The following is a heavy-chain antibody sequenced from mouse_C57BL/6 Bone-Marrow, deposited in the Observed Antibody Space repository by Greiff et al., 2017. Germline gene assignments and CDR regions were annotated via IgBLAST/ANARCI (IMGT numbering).Heavy chain of an antibody. CDR1: GFHIKDDY. D-gene: IGHD1-1*01. J-gene: IGHJ4*01. V-gene: IGHV14-4*01. Sequence: EVKLMESGAELVRPGASVKLSCTASGFHIKDDYMHWVKQRPEQGLEWIGWIDPENGDTEYASKFQGKATITADTSSNTAYLQLSSLTSEDTAVYYCTVYEAMDYWGQGTSVTVSS. CDR2: IDPENGDT. CDR3: TVYEAMDY.